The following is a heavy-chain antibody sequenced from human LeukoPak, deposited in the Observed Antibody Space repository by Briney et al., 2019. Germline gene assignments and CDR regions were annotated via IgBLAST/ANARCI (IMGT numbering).Heavy chain of an antibody. V-gene: IGHV5-51*01. CDR1: GYDFTRYW. Sequence: GESLKISCKGSGYDFTRYWIAWVRQMPGKGLEWMGIIYPGDSDTTYSPSFQGQVIISADKSISTAYLQWSSLKASDTAVYYCARLLLERLWGWFDPWGQGTLVIVSS. CDR3: ARLLLERLWGWFDP. J-gene: IGHJ5*02. CDR2: IYPGDSDT. D-gene: IGHD1-1*01.